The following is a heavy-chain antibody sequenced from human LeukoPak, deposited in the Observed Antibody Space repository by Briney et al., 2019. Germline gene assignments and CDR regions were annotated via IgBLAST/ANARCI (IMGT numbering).Heavy chain of an antibody. CDR3: ARANMITFGGVIVLDAFDI. CDR2: ISAYNGNT. CDR1: GYTFTSYG. Sequence: GASAKVSCKASGYTFTSYGISWVRQAPGQGLEWMGWISAYNGNTNYAQKLQGRVTMTTDTSTSTAYMELRSLRSDDTAVYYCARANMITFGGVIVLDAFDIWGQGTMVTASS. V-gene: IGHV1-18*01. D-gene: IGHD3-16*02. J-gene: IGHJ3*02.